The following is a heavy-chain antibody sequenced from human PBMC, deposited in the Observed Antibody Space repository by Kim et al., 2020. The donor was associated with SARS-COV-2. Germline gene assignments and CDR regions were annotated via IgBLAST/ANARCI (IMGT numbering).Heavy chain of an antibody. Sequence: GSRRYYADSLKGRFTISRDNPQNTLYLQMSILRAEDTAVYYCVKNWNSDHWGQGTLVTVSS. J-gene: IGHJ5*02. V-gene: IGHV3-64D*06. CDR3: VKNWNSDH. D-gene: IGHD1-7*01. CDR2: GSRR.